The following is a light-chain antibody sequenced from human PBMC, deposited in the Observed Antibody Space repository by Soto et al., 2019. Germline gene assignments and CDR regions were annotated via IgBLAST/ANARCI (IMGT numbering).Light chain of an antibody. CDR3: QQYGSSPRT. Sequence: EVVLTQSPGTLSLSPGERATLSCRASQSVGSNSLAWYQQKPGQAPRLLIYGSSGRATGIPDRFSGSGSGTDFTLTVSRLEPEDFAVYYCQQYGSSPRTFGQGTKVDIK. CDR2: GSS. CDR1: QSVGSNS. J-gene: IGKJ1*01. V-gene: IGKV3-20*01.